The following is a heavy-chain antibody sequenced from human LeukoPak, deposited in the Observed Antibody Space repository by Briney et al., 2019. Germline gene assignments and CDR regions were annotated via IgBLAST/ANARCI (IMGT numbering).Heavy chain of an antibody. D-gene: IGHD2-15*01. CDR2: IIPILGIA. V-gene: IGHV1-69*04. Sequence: GVSVKVSCKASGGTFSSYAISWVRQAPGQGLEWMGRIIPILGIANYAQKFQGRVTITADKSTSTAYMELSSLRSEDTAVYYCARFHCSGGSCYADYWGQGTLVTVSS. J-gene: IGHJ4*02. CDR3: ARFHCSGGSCYADY. CDR1: GGTFSSYA.